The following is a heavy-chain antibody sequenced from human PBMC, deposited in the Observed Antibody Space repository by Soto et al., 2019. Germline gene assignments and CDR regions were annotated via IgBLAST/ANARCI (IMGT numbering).Heavy chain of an antibody. CDR3: ATIQWLVPHYMDV. Sequence: GGSLRLSCAASGFTFSSYGMHWVRQAPGKGLEWVAVIWYDGSNKYYADSVKGRFTISRDNSKNTLYLQMNSLRAEDTAVYYCATIQWLVPHYMDVWGKGTTVTVSS. D-gene: IGHD6-19*01. V-gene: IGHV3-33*01. J-gene: IGHJ6*03. CDR2: IWYDGSNK. CDR1: GFTFSSYG.